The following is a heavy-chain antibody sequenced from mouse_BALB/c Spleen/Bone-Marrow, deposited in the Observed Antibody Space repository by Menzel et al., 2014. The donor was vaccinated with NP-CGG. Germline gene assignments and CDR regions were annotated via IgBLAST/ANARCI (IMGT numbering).Heavy chain of an antibody. J-gene: IGHJ1*01. CDR2: ISSGGSHT. CDR3: ARRGFDNSYWYFGV. V-gene: IGHV5-6*02. CDR1: GFTFSSYG. Sequence: EVMLVESGGDLVKPGGSLKLSCAASGFTFSSYGMSRVRQTPDKSLEWVATISSGGSHTYYPDSVKGRFTISRDNAKNTLYLQMSRLKSEDTAIYYCARRGFDNSYWYFGVWGAGTTVTVSS.